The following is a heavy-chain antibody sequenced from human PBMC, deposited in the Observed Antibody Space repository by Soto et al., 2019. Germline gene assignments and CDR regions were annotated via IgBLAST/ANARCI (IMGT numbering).Heavy chain of an antibody. Sequence: VEVSSMASGYPFTGYYMQWGRQAPGQRLEWVGWVNPNSGGTNYAQKFEGRVTMTRGTSIGPAYMVLRRLRSYHTAVCSCSTTPYIVGLLVALSDHQFVDWGQATLVTVTS. CDR1: GYPFTGYY. J-gene: IGHJ4*02. V-gene: IGHV1-2*02. D-gene: IGHD2-2*01. CDR3: STTPYIVGLLVALSDHQFVD. CDR2: VNPNSGGT.